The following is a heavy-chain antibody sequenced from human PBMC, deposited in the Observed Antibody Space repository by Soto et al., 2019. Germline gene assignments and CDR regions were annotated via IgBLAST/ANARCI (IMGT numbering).Heavy chain of an antibody. CDR1: GFTFSSYW. Sequence: GGSLRLSCAASGFTFSSYWMSWVRQAPGKGLEWVANIKQDGSEKYYVDSVKGRFTISRDNAKNSLYLQMNSLRAEDTAVYYCAREEYYCSNTSCYPRYYYYYMDVWGKGTTVTVSS. J-gene: IGHJ6*03. D-gene: IGHD2-2*01. CDR2: IKQDGSEK. CDR3: AREEYYCSNTSCYPRYYYYYMDV. V-gene: IGHV3-7*01.